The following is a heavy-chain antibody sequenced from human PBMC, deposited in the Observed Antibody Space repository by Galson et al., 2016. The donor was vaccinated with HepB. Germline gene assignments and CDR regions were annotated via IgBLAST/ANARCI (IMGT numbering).Heavy chain of an antibody. V-gene: IGHV3-23*01. CDR1: GFTFSSYA. J-gene: IGHJ3*02. Sequence: SLRLSCAASGFTFSSYAMTWVRQAPGKGLEWVSGISNSGGSAYYADSLKGRFTISRDNSKNTLYLQMNSLRAEDTAVYYCAKHFGFNWRAFDIWGQGTMVTVSS. CDR3: AKHFGFNWRAFDI. D-gene: IGHD1-20*01. CDR2: ISNSGGSA.